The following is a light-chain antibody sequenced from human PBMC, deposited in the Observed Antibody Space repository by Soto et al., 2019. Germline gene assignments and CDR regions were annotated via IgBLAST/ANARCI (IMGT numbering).Light chain of an antibody. V-gene: IGKV3-11*01. CDR2: DTS. Sequence: EIVLTQSPATQSLSPGERATLSCRASQSVSSYLAWYQQKPGQAPRLLIYDTSNRATGIPARFSGSGSGTDFTLTISSLEPEDFAVYYCLQRRNWPLTFGGGTKVEIK. CDR3: LQRRNWPLT. J-gene: IGKJ4*01. CDR1: QSVSSY.